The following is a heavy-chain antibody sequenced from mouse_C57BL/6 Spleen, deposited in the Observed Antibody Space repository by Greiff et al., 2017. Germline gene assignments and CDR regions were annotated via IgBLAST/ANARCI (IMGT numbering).Heavy chain of an antibody. Sequence: QVQLQQPGAELVKPGASVKLSCKASGYTFTSYWMHWVKQRPGQGLEWIGMIHPNSGSTNYNEKFKSKATLTVGKPSSTAYMQLSSLTSEDSAVYYCYYGSSYAMDYWGQGTSVTVSS. CDR3: YYGSSYAMDY. CDR1: GYTFTSYW. V-gene: IGHV1-64*01. J-gene: IGHJ4*01. CDR2: IHPNSGST. D-gene: IGHD1-1*01.